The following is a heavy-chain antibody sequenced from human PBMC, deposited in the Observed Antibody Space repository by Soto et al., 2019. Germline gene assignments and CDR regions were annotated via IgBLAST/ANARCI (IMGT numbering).Heavy chain of an antibody. V-gene: IGHV3-72*01. Sequence: EVQLVESGGGLVQPGGSLRLSCAASGFIFSDHYMDWVRQAPGKGLEWVGRSRNKAGSYTTEYAASVKGRFTISRDDSENSVHLQMNNVKAEDTAVYYCTRAPTGNYYVDYWGQGTLVTVSS. CDR1: GFIFSDHY. D-gene: IGHD1-7*01. CDR2: SRNKAGSYTT. J-gene: IGHJ4*02. CDR3: TRAPTGNYYVDY.